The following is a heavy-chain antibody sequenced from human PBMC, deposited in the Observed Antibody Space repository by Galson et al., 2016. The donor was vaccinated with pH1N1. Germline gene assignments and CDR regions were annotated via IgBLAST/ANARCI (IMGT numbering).Heavy chain of an antibody. D-gene: IGHD3-22*01. J-gene: IGHJ4*02. CDR3: ARTLNYYDGRGSPDY. Sequence: SLRLSCAASGFTFSSFGMHWVRQAPGKGLEWVALIWHDGSNKYYADSVKGRFTISRDNSKNTLYLQMNSLSAEDTAVYYFARTLNYYDGRGSPDYWGQGTLVTDSS. V-gene: IGHV3-33*01. CDR2: IWHDGSNK. CDR1: GFTFSSFG.